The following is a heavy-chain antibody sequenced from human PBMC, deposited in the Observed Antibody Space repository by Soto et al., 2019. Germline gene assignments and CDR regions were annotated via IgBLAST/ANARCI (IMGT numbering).Heavy chain of an antibody. CDR1: GGSIISYY. D-gene: IGHD3-10*01. CDR3: AAITMVRGVIPPSLDY. J-gene: IGHJ4*02. CDR2: IYYSGST. V-gene: IGHV4-59*01. Sequence: SETLSLTCTVSGGSIISYYWSWILQPPGKGLEWIGYIYYSGSTNYNPPLKSRVTISVDTSKNQFSLKLSSVTAADTAVYYCAAITMVRGVIPPSLDYWGQGTLVTVSS.